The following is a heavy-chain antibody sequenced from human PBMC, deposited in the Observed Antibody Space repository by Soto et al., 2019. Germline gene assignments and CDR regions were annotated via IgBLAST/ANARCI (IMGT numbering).Heavy chain of an antibody. J-gene: IGHJ6*04. D-gene: IGHD4-17*01. V-gene: IGHV3-23*01. Sequence: EVLLLESGGGLVQPGGSLRLSCEASGFSFSSFAMNWVRQAPGKGLEWVSAIGDSGASTYYADSVKGRFTISRDNSRNTLYLQMNSLRAEDTAVYDGAKGAVLDVCGSGTTVTVSS. CDR2: IGDSGAST. CDR3: AKGAVLDV. CDR1: GFSFSSFA.